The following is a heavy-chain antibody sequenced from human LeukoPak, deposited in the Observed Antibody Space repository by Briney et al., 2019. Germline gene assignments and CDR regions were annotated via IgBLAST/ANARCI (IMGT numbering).Heavy chain of an antibody. V-gene: IGHV1-2*02. Sequence: ASVKVSCKASGDTFTGYYMHWVRQAPGQGLEWMGWINPNSGGTNYAQKFQGRVTMTRDTSISTAYMELSRLRSDDTAVYYCARGHDYGDLMSYWGQGTLVTVSS. J-gene: IGHJ4*02. CDR3: ARGHDYGDLMSY. D-gene: IGHD4-17*01. CDR2: INPNSGGT. CDR1: GDTFTGYY.